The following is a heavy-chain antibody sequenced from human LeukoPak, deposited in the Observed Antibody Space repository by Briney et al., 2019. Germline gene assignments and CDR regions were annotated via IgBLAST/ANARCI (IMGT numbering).Heavy chain of an antibody. CDR2: ISTGSNTK. CDR1: GFTFSSYS. D-gene: IGHD3-10*01. CDR3: ARGTGELYFDY. Sequence: GGSLRLSCAASGFTFSSYSMNWVRQAPGKGLEWVSKISTGSNTKYYADSVKGRFTISRDNAKNSLYLQMNSLRAEDTAVYYCARGTGELYFDYWGQGTPVTVSS. V-gene: IGHV3-48*04. J-gene: IGHJ4*02.